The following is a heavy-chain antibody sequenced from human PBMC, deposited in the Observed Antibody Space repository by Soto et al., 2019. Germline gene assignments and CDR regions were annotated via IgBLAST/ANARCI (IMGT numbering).Heavy chain of an antibody. V-gene: IGHV3-23*01. D-gene: IGHD3-3*01. CDR1: GFIFSKYA. J-gene: IGHJ6*02. Sequence: GGSLRLSCAASGFIFSKYALTWVRQSPGKGLEWVSAINSYEHGPYYIDSVRCRFTISRDNSKNMVYLQMNDLRADDSAVYYCARGGVYGGDHYYTAMDVWGQGTTVTVSS. CDR2: INSYEHGP. CDR3: ARGGVYGGDHYYTAMDV.